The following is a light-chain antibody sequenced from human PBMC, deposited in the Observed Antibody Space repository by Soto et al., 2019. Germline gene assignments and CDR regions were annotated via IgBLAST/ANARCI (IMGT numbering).Light chain of an antibody. J-gene: IGLJ3*02. CDR3: CSYAGSRTFV. V-gene: IGLV2-23*01. Sequence: QSVLTQPASVSGSPGQSITISCTGTSSDVGGYNYVSWYQQHPGKAPKLIIYEDSKRPSGISPRFSGSKSDNTASLTISGLRAEDEAHYHCCSYAGSRTFVFGGGTKLTVL. CDR2: EDS. CDR1: SSDVGGYNY.